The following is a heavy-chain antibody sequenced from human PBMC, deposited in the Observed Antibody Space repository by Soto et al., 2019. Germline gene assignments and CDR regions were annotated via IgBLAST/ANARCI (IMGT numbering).Heavy chain of an antibody. V-gene: IGHV1-3*01. CDR2: INSGNGDT. Sequence: ASVKVSCKASGYTFNRYPIHWVRQAPGQRLEWMGWINSGNGDTKYSQKFQDRVTITRDTSASTAYMELSSLRSEDTAVYYCAMEYCSSTSCYRDYWGQGTLVTVS. CDR3: AMEYCSSTSCYRDY. D-gene: IGHD2-2*02. J-gene: IGHJ4*02. CDR1: GYTFNRYP.